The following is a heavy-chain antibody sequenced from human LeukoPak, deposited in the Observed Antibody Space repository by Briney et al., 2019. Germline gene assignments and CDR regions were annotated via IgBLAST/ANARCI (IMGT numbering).Heavy chain of an antibody. CDR3: ASEPYEPEYFRY. V-gene: IGHV3-53*01. J-gene: IGHJ1*01. D-gene: IGHD5-12*01. Sequence: HPGGSLRLSCSASGFTVSSNYMSWVRQAPGKGLEWVSVIYSGGSTYYADSVKGRFTISRDNSKNTLYLQMNSLRAEDTAVYYCASEPYEPEYFRYWGQGTLVTVSS. CDR1: GFTVSSNY. CDR2: IYSGGST.